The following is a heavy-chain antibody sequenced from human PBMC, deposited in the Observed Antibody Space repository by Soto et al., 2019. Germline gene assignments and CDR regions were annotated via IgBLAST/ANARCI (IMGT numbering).Heavy chain of an antibody. CDR1: VGTFSSYA. D-gene: IGHD6-19*01. V-gene: IGHV1-69*13. CDR2: IIPIFGTA. Sequence: SVKVSCKASVGTFSSYAISWVRQAPGQGLEWMGGIIPIFGTANYAQKFQGRVTITADESTSTAYMELSSLRSEDTAVYYCARSPGIAVAVGFYFDYWGQGTLVTVSS. J-gene: IGHJ4*02. CDR3: ARSPGIAVAVGFYFDY.